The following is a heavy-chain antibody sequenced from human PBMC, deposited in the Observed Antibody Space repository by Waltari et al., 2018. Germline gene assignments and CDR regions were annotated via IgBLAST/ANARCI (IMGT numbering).Heavy chain of an antibody. D-gene: IGHD2-2*01. CDR1: GFTFRNAW. CDR2: MKSKNDGGTT. Sequence: EVQLVESGGGLVKPGGSLRLSCAASGFTFRNAWMSWVRQAPGKGREWVGRMKSKNDGGTTDYAARGKGRFTISGDDSKNTRYMQMNSLKTEDTAVYYCTTDAALRPATAYFDYWGQGTLVTVSS. CDR3: TTDAALRPATAYFDY. J-gene: IGHJ4*02. V-gene: IGHV3-15*01.